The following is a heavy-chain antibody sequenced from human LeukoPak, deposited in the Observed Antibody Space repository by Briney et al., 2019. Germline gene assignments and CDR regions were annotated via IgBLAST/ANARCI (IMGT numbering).Heavy chain of an antibody. Sequence: PGRSLRLSCAASGFTFSSYGMHWVRQAPGKGLEWVAVISYGGSNKYYADSVKGRFTISRDNSKNTLYLQMNSLRAEDTAVYYCARYPDFWSGYYTPFDYWGQGTLVTVSS. D-gene: IGHD3-3*01. J-gene: IGHJ4*02. V-gene: IGHV3-30*03. CDR3: ARYPDFWSGYYTPFDY. CDR2: ISYGGSNK. CDR1: GFTFSSYG.